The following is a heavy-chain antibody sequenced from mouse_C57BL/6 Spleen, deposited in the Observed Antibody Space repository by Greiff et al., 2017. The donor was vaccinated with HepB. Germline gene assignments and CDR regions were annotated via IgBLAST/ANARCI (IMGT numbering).Heavy chain of an antibody. CDR2: IDPSDSYT. D-gene: IGHD2-1*01. V-gene: IGHV1-59*01. J-gene: IGHJ3*01. CDR3: ARGDGNYVAWFAY. Sequence: QVQLQQPGAELVRPGTSVKLSCKASGYTFTSYWMHWVKQRPGQGLEWIGVIDPSDSYTNYNQKFKGKATLTVDKSSSTAYMQLSSLTSEDSAVYYCARGDGNYVAWFAYWGQGTLVTVSA. CDR1: GYTFTSYW.